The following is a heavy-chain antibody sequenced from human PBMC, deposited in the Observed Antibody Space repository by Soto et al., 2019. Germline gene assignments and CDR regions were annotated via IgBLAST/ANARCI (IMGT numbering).Heavy chain of an antibody. D-gene: IGHD3-3*01. CDR2: INHSGST. CDR1: GGSFSGYY. Sequence: SETLSLTCAVYGGSFSGYYWSWIRQPPGKGLEWIGEINHSGSTNYNPSLKSRVTISVDTSKNQFSLKLSSVTAADTAVYYCARVSYDFWSGYEAGYYYYYGMDVWGQGTTVTV. CDR3: ARVSYDFWSGYEAGYYYYYGMDV. V-gene: IGHV4-34*01. J-gene: IGHJ6*02.